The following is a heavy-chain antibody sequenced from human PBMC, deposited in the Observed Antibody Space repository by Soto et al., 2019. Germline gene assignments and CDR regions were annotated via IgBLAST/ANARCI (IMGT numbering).Heavy chain of an antibody. CDR2: IIPILSTP. Sequence: QVQLVESGAEVKKPGSSVTVSCKASGGTFGNSSISLVRHAPGQGLELMGGIIPILSTPDYEQKFKGSVNSIADESTTTAYMELTSLKSEDTGVYYCARYKHRQQLRCNYYYGIDVCGQVTPVTVSS. CDR3: ARYKHRQQLRCNYYYGIDV. D-gene: IGHD5-12*01. CDR1: GGTFGNSS. J-gene: IGHJ6*02. V-gene: IGHV1-69*11.